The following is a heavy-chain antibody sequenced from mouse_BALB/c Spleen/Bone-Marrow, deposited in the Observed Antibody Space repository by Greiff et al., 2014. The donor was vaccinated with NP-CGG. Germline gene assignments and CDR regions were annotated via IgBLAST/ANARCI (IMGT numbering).Heavy chain of an antibody. Sequence: QVQLQQSGSVLVRPGTSVNLSRKASGFTFTSSWMHWAKQRPGQGLEWIGDIHPNSGNTYYNEKFKGKATLTVDSSSSTAYVDLSSLTSEDSAVYFCARSYRFWYFDVWGAGTTVTVSS. J-gene: IGHJ1*01. V-gene: IGHV1S130*01. CDR1: GFTFTSSW. CDR2: IHPNSGNT. D-gene: IGHD2-14*01. CDR3: ARSYRFWYFDV.